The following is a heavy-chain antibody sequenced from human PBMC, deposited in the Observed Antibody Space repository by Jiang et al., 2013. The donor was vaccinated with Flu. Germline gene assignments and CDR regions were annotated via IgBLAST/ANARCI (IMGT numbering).Heavy chain of an antibody. CDR3: ATGGYPTVVTYYYFDY. D-gene: IGHD4-23*01. Sequence: YGAEVKKPGESLKISCKASGYNFAKYWIGWVRQMPGKGLEWMGIIFPGDSDTRYSPSFQGQVTISADKPSTTAHLQWSSLKASDTAMYYCATGGYPTVVTYYYFDYWGQGTLVTVSS. V-gene: IGHV5-51*01. J-gene: IGHJ4*02. CDR1: GYNFAKYW. CDR2: IFPGDSDT.